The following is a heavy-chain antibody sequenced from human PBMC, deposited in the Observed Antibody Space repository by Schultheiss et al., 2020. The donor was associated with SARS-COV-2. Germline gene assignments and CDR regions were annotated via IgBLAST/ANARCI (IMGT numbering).Heavy chain of an antibody. CDR1: GGSVSSNTYY. CDR2: IYYSGST. D-gene: IGHD1-14*01. J-gene: IGHJ3*02. V-gene: IGHV4-61*01. Sequence: SETLSLTCSVFGGSVSSNTYYWSWIRQPPGKGLEWIGYIYYSGSTNYNPSLKSRVTMSVDTSKNQFSLKLSSVTAADTAVYYCARGFRTTGAFDIWGQGTMVTVSS. CDR3: ARGFRTTGAFDI.